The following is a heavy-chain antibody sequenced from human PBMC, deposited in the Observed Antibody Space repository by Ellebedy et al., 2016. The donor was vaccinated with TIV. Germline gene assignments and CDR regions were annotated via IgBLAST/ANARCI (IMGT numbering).Heavy chain of an antibody. CDR2: ISDISRYI. J-gene: IGHJ3*01. CDR3: GRDRYGGVDF. Sequence: GESLKISCAASGFTFNRYSMNWVRQAPGKGLEWVAYISDISRYIFYADSVKGRFTVSRDNAKKSVFLQMNSLRAEDTAVYYCGRDRYGGVDFWGQGTMVTASS. V-gene: IGHV3-21*05. CDR1: GFTFNRYS. D-gene: IGHD5-12*01.